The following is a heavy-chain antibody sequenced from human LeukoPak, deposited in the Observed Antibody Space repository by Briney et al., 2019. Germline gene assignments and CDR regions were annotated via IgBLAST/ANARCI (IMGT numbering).Heavy chain of an antibody. Sequence: GGSLRLSCAGSGFTFRSYAMSWVRQAPGKGLEWVSGISSTSGSTHYADSVEGRFTISRDNSRSTLYLQMSSLRAEDTAIYYCARERSVASFMDVWGQGTTVTVSS. CDR1: GFTFRSYA. J-gene: IGHJ6*02. CDR2: ISSTSGST. CDR3: ARERSVASFMDV. D-gene: IGHD6-19*01. V-gene: IGHV3-23*01.